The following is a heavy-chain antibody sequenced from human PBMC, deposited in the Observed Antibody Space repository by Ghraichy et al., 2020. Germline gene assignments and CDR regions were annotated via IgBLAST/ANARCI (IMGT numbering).Heavy chain of an antibody. CDR2: INHGGST. V-gene: IGHV4-34*01. D-gene: IGHD2-15*01. Sequence: SQTLSLTCDVHGESFSAYFRSWIRQPLGKGLEWIGEINHGGSTNYNPSLKRRVTISVDTSKNQFSLRLSSVTAADTAVYYCATARYCAGGSCPRYFDSWGQGTLVTVSS. CDR3: ATARYCAGGSCPRYFDS. CDR1: GESFSAYF. J-gene: IGHJ4*02.